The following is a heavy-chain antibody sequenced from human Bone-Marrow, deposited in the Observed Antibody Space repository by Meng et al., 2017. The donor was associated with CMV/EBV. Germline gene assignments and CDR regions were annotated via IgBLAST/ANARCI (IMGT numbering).Heavy chain of an antibody. D-gene: IGHD3-22*01. CDR1: GFTFSSYE. V-gene: IGHV3-48*03. Sequence: GESLKISCAASGFTFSSYEMNWVRQAPGKGLEWVSYISSSGSTIYYADSVKGRFTISRDNAKNSLYLQMNSLRAEDTAVYYCARRFSRYYYDSSGYQANWFDPWGQGTLVTVSS. J-gene: IGHJ5*02. CDR3: ARRFSRYYYDSSGYQANWFDP. CDR2: ISSSGSTI.